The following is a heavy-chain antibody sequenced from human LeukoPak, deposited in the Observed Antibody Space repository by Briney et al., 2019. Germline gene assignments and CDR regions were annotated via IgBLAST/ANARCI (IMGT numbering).Heavy chain of an antibody. CDR2: ISAYSGAT. V-gene: IGHV1-18*01. D-gene: IGHD6-13*01. J-gene: IGHJ6*03. CDR3: ARVVGLTGYSSSWYSGYYYYMDV. CDR1: GYTFTNYG. Sequence: ASVKVSCKVSGYTFTNYGISWVRQAPGQGLEWMGWISAYSGATNYAQKLQGRVTMTTDTSTSTAYMELRSLRSDDTAVYYCARVVGLTGYSSSWYSGYYYYMDVWGKGTTVTVSS.